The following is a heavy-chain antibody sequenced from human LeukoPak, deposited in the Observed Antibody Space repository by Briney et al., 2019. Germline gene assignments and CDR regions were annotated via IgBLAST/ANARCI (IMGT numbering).Heavy chain of an antibody. CDR1: GGSISSYY. V-gene: IGHV4-4*07. CDR3: ARASYLDRQAGLWFDP. CDR2: IYTSGST. Sequence: NPSETLSLTYIVSGGSISSYYWSWIRQPAGKGLEWIGRIYTSGSTNYNPSLKSRVTMSVDTSKNQFSLKLSSVTAADTAVYYCARASYLDRQAGLWFDPWGQGTLVTVSS. J-gene: IGHJ5*02. D-gene: IGHD6-19*01.